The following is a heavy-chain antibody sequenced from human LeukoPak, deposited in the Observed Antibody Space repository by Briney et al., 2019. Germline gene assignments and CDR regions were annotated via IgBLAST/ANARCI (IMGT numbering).Heavy chain of an antibody. Sequence: GGSLRLSCAPSGFIFSKYAMNWVRQAPGKVLEWVARISGNGGKSYYAGSVKGRLTISRDHPKKTLYLQMRSLRVEDTALYYCASGAGLRAVSCFDYWGQGIQVTVSS. J-gene: IGHJ4*02. V-gene: IGHV3-23*01. CDR3: ASGAGLRAVSCFDY. CDR2: ISGNGGKS. CDR1: GFIFSKYA. D-gene: IGHD1-14*01.